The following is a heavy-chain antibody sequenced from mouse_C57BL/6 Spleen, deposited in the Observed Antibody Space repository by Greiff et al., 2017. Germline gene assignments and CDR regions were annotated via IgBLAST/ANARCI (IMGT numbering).Heavy chain of an antibody. CDR1: GFTFSSYG. V-gene: IGHV5-6*02. CDR2: ISSGGSYT. CDR3: ARQDYYGSSPYAMDY. J-gene: IGHJ4*01. D-gene: IGHD1-1*01. Sequence: EVKLEESGGDLVKPGGSLKLSCAASGFTFSSYGMSWVRQTPDKRLEWVATISSGGSYTYYPDSVKGRFTISRDNAKNTLYLQMSSLKSEDTAMYYCARQDYYGSSPYAMDYWGQGTSVTVSS.